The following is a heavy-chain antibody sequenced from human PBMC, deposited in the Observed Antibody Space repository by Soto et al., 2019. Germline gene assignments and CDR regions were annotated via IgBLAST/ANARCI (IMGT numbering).Heavy chain of an antibody. V-gene: IGHV3-30-3*01. Sequence: SGGSLRLSCAASGFTFSSYAMHWVRQAPGKGLEWVAVISYDGSNKYYADSVKGRFTISRDNSKNTLYLQMNSLRAEDTAVYYCARERGGKYSSGWTDFDYWGQGTLVTVSS. D-gene: IGHD6-19*01. CDR3: ARERGGKYSSGWTDFDY. CDR1: GFTFSSYA. CDR2: ISYDGSNK. J-gene: IGHJ4*02.